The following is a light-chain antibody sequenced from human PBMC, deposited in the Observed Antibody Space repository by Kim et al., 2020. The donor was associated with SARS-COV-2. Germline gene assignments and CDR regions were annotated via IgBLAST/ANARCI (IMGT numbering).Light chain of an antibody. CDR1: SSNIENNF. Sequence: GQTVTNSCSGSSSNIENNFVSWYQQLPGTAPKLLIFDNNKRPSGIPDRFSGAKSDTSATLGITGLQTGDEAGYYCATWDATLSAGVFGGGTKLTVL. CDR2: DNN. CDR3: ATWDATLSAGV. J-gene: IGLJ3*02. V-gene: IGLV1-51*01.